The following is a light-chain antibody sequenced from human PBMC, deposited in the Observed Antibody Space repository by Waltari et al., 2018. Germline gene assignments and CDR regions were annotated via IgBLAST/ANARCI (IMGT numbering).Light chain of an antibody. J-gene: IGKJ5*01. CDR2: EVS. V-gene: IGKV2-29*02. CDR1: HPLVNSDAKTY. Sequence: DIVMTQPPLSLSVTPGHRPSISSTSTHPLVNSDAKTYLFWFSQKPGQSPQLLIYEVSSRFSGVPDRFSGSGSGTDFTLEITRVEAEDVGVYYCMQGLHLPITFGQGTRLEIK. CDR3: MQGLHLPIT.